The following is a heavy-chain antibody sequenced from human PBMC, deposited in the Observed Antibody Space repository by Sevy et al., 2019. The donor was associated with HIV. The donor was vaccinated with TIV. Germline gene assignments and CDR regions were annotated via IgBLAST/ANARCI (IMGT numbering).Heavy chain of an antibody. Sequence: GGSLRLSCAASGFTFTTYWMIWIRQAPGKGLEWVANINRDGTQKYYSDSLEDRFTISRDNAENALYQQMDSLRAEDTALYYCARESSGPSVVDLWGQGTLVTVSS. J-gene: IGHJ5*02. CDR3: ARESSGPSVVDL. CDR2: INRDGTQK. CDR1: GFTFTTYW. V-gene: IGHV3-7*01. D-gene: IGHD3-22*01.